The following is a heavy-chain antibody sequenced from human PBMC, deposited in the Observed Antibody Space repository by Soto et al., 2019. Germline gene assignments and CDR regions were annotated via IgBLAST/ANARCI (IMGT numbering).Heavy chain of an antibody. Sequence: SVKVSCKASGGTFSSYAISWVRQAPGQGLEWMGGIIPIFGTANYAQKFQGRVTITADESTSTAYMELSSLRSEDTAVYYCARLYCSGGSCYAPFGYYGMDVWGQGTTVTVSS. D-gene: IGHD2-15*01. J-gene: IGHJ6*02. CDR1: GGTFSSYA. CDR3: ARLYCSGGSCYAPFGYYGMDV. CDR2: IIPIFGTA. V-gene: IGHV1-69*13.